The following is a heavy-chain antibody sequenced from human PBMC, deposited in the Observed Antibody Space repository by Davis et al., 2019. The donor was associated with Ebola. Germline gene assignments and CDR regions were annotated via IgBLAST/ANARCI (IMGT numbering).Heavy chain of an antibody. CDR2: IKQDGSEK. J-gene: IGHJ2*01. V-gene: IGHV3-7*01. CDR3: ARGPPRYGAPTRDGYFDL. CDR1: GFTFSSYW. D-gene: IGHD4-17*01. Sequence: GESLKISCAASGFTFSSYWMSWVRQAPGKGLEWVANIKQDGSEKYYVDSVKGRFTISRDNSKNTLYLQMNSLRAEDTAVYYCARGPPRYGAPTRDGYFDLWGHGTLVTVSS.